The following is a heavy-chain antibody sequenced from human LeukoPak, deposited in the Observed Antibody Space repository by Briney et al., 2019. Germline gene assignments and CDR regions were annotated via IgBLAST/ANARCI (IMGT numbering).Heavy chain of an antibody. Sequence: GESLKISCKGSGYSFTGYWISWVRQMPGKGLEWMGRIDPSDSYTNYSPSFQGHVTISADKSISTAYLQWSSLKASDTAMYYCAMGIAAAGLPFDYWGQGTLVTVSS. CDR3: AMGIAAAGLPFDY. CDR1: GYSFTGYW. CDR2: IDPSDSYT. V-gene: IGHV5-10-1*01. D-gene: IGHD6-13*01. J-gene: IGHJ4*02.